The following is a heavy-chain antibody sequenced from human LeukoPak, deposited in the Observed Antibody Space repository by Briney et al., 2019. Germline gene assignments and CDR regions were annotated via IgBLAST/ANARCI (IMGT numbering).Heavy chain of an antibody. J-gene: IGHJ4*02. CDR1: GFTVSSNY. V-gene: IGHV3-66*01. Sequence: GGSLRLSCAASGFTVSSNYMSWVRQAPGKGLEWVSVIYSGGSTYYADSVKGRFTISRDNSKNTLYLQMNSLRAEDTAVYYCATSGALGATLGFVFDYWGQGTLVTVSS. CDR3: ATSGALGATLGFVFDY. D-gene: IGHD1-26*01. CDR2: IYSGGST.